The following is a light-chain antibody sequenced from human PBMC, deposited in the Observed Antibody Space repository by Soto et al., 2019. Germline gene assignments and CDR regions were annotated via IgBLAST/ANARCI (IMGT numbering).Light chain of an antibody. CDR1: QGINNW. CDR3: KQSSVFPRT. J-gene: IGKJ4*01. CDR2: AVS. V-gene: IGKV1-12*01. Sequence: DIQMTQSPSSVSASVGDRVTITCRASQGINNWLAWYQQKPGKAPELLIYAVSYLQSGVPSRLSGSGSGTDFTLTISSLQPEDFATYFCKQSSVFPRTLGGGTKV.